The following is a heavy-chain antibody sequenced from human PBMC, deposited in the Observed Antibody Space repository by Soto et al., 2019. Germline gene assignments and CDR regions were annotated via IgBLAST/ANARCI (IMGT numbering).Heavy chain of an antibody. CDR1: GGTFSSYT. CDR3: AREWRAAAGIYFDY. D-gene: IGHD6-13*01. V-gene: IGHV1-69*04. CDR2: IIPILGIA. Sequence: SVKVSCKASGGTFSSYTISWVRQAPGQGLEWMGRIIPILGIANYAQKFQGRVTITADKSTSTAYMELSSLRSEDTAVYYCAREWRAAAGIYFDYWGQGTLVTVSS. J-gene: IGHJ4*02.